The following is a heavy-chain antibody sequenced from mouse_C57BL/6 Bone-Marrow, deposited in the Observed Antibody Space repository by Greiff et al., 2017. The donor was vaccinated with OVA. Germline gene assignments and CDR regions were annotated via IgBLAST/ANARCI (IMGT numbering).Heavy chain of an antibody. D-gene: IGHD2-1*01. CDR3: ARSTGIYYGNPAWFAY. J-gene: IGHJ3*01. Sequence: QVQLQQSGAELVRPGSSVKLSCKASGYTFTSYWMHWVKQRPIQGLEWIGNIDPSDSETHYTQKFKDKATLTVDKSSSTAYMQLSSLTSEDSAVYYCARSTGIYYGNPAWFAYWGQGTLVTVSA. CDR1: GYTFTSYW. CDR2: IDPSDSET. V-gene: IGHV1-52*01.